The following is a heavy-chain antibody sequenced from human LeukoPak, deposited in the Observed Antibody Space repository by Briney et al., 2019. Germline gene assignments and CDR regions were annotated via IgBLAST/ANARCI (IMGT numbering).Heavy chain of an antibody. CDR1: GYTFTSYA. Sequence: ASVTVSFKASGYTFTSYAMNWVRQAPGQGLEWMGWINTNTGNPTYSQGFTGRFVFSLDTSVSTAYLQISSLKAEDTAVYYCARDRDSGYDCLFDYWGQGTLVTVSS. CDR2: INTNTGNP. V-gene: IGHV7-4-1*02. CDR3: ARDRDSGYDCLFDY. D-gene: IGHD5-12*01. J-gene: IGHJ4*02.